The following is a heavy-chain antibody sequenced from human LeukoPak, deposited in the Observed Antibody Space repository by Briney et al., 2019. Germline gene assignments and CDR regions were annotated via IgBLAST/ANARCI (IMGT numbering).Heavy chain of an antibody. CDR3: ARLRQLNGKYYFDY. D-gene: IGHD2-2*01. V-gene: IGHV4-4*02. J-gene: IGHJ4*02. Sequence: SETLSLTCAVSGGSISTNNWWSWVRQPPGKGLEWIGEIYHTGSTNYSPSLRSRVTMSIDKSNNQFSLNLNSVTAADTAVYYCARLRQLNGKYYFDYWGQGTLVTVSS. CDR2: IYHTGST. CDR1: GGSISTNNW.